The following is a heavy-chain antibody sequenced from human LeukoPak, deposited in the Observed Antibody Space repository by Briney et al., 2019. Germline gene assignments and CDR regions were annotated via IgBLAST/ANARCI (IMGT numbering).Heavy chain of an antibody. CDR1: GLTFTTYT. CDR3: ARGAPIRVAVAATFDP. V-gene: IGHV1-3*01. Sequence: GASVKVSCKPSGLTFTTYTMHWVRQAPGQRLEWMGWINAANGNTQYSQKFQGRVTITRDTSASTAYMELSSLRSEDTAVYYCARGAPIRVAVAATFDPWGQGTLVTVPS. CDR2: INAANGNT. D-gene: IGHD6-19*01. J-gene: IGHJ5*02.